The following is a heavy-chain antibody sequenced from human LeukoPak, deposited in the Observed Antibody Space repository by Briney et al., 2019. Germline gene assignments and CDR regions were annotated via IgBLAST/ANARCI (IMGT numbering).Heavy chain of an antibody. CDR3: TRVRIAVAGRGRYFDY. Sequence: HPGRSLRLSCTASGFTFGDYAMSWVRQAPGKGLEWVGSIRSKAYGGTTEYAASVEGRFTISRDDSKSIAYLQMNSLKTEDTAVHYCTRVRIAVAGRGRYFDYWGQGTLVTVSS. D-gene: IGHD6-19*01. J-gene: IGHJ4*02. V-gene: IGHV3-49*04. CDR1: GFTFGDYA. CDR2: IRSKAYGGTT.